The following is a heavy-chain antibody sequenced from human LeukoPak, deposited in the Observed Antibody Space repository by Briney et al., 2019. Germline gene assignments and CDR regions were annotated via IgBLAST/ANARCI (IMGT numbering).Heavy chain of an antibody. V-gene: IGHV3-23*01. J-gene: IGHJ4*02. Sequence: PGGSLRLSCAASGFTFSNYAMSWVRQAPGKGPEWVSSINNSGGTTDYSDSVKGRFTVSRDNSKSTLYLQMESLRVEDTAVYYCTSQTFRRRARSYSDSWGQGTLVTVSS. CDR3: TSQTFRRRARSYSDS. CDR1: GFTFSNYA. D-gene: IGHD3-3*02. CDR2: INNSGGTT.